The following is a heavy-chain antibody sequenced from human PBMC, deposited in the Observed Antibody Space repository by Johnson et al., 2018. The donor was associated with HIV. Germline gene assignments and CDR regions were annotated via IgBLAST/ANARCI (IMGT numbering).Heavy chain of an antibody. CDR3: ARDSTPWGGDEVGYAFDV. J-gene: IGHJ3*01. CDR1: GFTFSDYY. D-gene: IGHD7-27*01. CDR2: ISSSGGIR. Sequence: QVQLVESGGGLVKPGGSLRLSCAASGFTFSDYYMSWIRQAPGKGLEWVSYISSSGGIRYYADSVKGRFTVSRDNAKNSLYLQMNSLRVEDTAVYYCARDSTPWGGDEVGYAFDVWGQGTTVVVS. V-gene: IGHV3-11*04.